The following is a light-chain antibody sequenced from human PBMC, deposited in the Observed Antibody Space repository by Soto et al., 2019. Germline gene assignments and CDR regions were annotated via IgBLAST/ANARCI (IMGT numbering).Light chain of an antibody. CDR1: HTISSSY. CDR3: QQYVTSSPRT. CDR2: GIS. J-gene: IGKJ1*01. Sequence: EIVLTQSPGTLSLSPGERATLSCRASHTISSSYLAWYQQKPGQAPRLLMYGISRRATGIPDRLSGSGSGTDFTLTITRLEPEDFAVYYCQQYVTSSPRTFGQGTRWIS. V-gene: IGKV3-20*01.